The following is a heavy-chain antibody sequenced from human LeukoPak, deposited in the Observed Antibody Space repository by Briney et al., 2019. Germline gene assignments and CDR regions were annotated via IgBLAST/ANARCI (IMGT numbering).Heavy chain of an antibody. J-gene: IGHJ6*03. D-gene: IGHD6-13*01. V-gene: IGHV4-4*09. CDR3: ARVEGGSWKPYYYYYMDV. CDR1: GGSISSYY. Sequence: SETLSLTCTVSGGSISSYYWSWIRQPPGKGLEWIGYIYTSGSTNYNPSLKSRVTISVDTSKNQFSLKLSSVTAADTAVYYCARVEGGSWKPYYYYYMDVWGKGTTVTVSS. CDR2: IYTSGST.